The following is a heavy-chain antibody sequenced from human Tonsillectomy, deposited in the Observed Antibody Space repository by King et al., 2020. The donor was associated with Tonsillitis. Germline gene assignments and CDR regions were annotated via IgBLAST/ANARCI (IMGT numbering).Heavy chain of an antibody. J-gene: IGHJ4*02. V-gene: IGHV4-30-4*08. CDR1: GGSITSGDYH. Sequence: MQLQESGPGLVKASQTLSLTCSGSGGSITSGDYHWSWIRQPPGKGLEWIGYIHHSGITYYNPSLKSRITISLDTSQRQLSLNLYSVTTADTAVYYCATIRSQPRYFDYWGLGTLVTVSS. D-gene: IGHD1-14*01. CDR3: ATIRSQPRYFDY. CDR2: IHHSGIT.